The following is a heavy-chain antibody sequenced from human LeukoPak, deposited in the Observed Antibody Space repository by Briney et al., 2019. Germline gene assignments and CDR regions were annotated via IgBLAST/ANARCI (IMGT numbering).Heavy chain of an antibody. V-gene: IGHV3-33*01. Sequence: PGRSLRLSCAASGFTFSSYGMHWVRQAPGKGLEWVAVIWYDGSNKYYADSVKGRFTISRDNSKNTLYLQMNSLRAEGTAVYYCARSYSSGWYYFDYWGQGTLVTVSS. J-gene: IGHJ4*02. D-gene: IGHD6-19*01. CDR3: ARSYSSGWYYFDY. CDR1: GFTFSSYG. CDR2: IWYDGSNK.